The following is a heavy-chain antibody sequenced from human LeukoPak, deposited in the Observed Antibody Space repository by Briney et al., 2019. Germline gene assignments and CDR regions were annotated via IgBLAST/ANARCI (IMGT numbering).Heavy chain of an antibody. Sequence: PSETLSLTCTVSGGSISSYYGSCIRHPPENGLDWIGYIYYTVSTNDTPAPNSRLTISVDPSKNQFSLKLSSVTAEDTAVYYCASLYSSGWYYFDYWGQGTLVTVSS. CDR2: IYYTVST. V-gene: IGHV4-59*08. CDR3: ASLYSSGWYYFDY. D-gene: IGHD6-19*01. CDR1: GGSISSYY. J-gene: IGHJ4*02.